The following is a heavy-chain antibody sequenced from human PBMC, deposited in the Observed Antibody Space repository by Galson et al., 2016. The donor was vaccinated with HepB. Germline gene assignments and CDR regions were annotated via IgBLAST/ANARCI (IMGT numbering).Heavy chain of an antibody. Sequence: SLRLSCAASGFTFSHAWMSWFRQAPGKGLEWVGRIKSQTDGGTTDYAAPVKGRFSISRDDSKNTLYLQMNSLKSEDTAVYYCSTDYFTATMLVVVRRMVDSWGQGTLVTVSS. J-gene: IGHJ4*02. V-gene: IGHV3-15*01. CDR1: GFTFSHAW. CDR2: IKSQTDGGTT. D-gene: IGHD3-22*01. CDR3: STDYFTATMLVVVRRMVDS.